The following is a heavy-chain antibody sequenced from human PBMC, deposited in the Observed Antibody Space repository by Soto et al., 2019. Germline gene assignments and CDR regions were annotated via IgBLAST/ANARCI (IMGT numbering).Heavy chain of an antibody. V-gene: IGHV1-18*01. D-gene: IGHD2-2*01. CDR2: ISAYNGNT. CDR3: AREHLLFVPSAFDI. CDR1: GDTFGTSG. J-gene: IGHJ3*02. Sequence: QVQLVQSGAEMKKPGASVRVSCKTSGDTFGTSGFHWVRQAPGQGLEWMGWISAYNGNTYYIQKLQGRVTMTTDTSTSTADVGVRRVKSDDTAVDFCAREHLLFVPSAFDIWGQGTMVTVSS.